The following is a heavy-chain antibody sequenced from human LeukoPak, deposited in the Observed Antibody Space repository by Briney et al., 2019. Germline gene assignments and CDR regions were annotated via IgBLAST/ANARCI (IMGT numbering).Heavy chain of an antibody. J-gene: IGHJ4*02. CDR1: GFTFSDSW. Sequence: GGSLRLSCVASGFTFSDSWMSWVRQAPGKGLEWVADIKKDGSEKDYVDSVKGRFTISRDNAKNSLYLQMDSLRAEDTAVYYCARDAPGYCSSTSCYSPGVDYWGQGTLVTVSS. V-gene: IGHV3-7*01. CDR3: ARDAPGYCSSTSCYSPGVDY. D-gene: IGHD2-2*02. CDR2: IKKDGSEK.